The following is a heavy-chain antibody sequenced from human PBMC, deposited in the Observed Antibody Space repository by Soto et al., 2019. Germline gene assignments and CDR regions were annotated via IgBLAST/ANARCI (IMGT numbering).Heavy chain of an antibody. J-gene: IGHJ5*02. Sequence: GGSLRLSCAASGFAFSSYAMSWVRQAPGKGLEWVSAISGSGGSTYYADSVKGRFTISRDNSKNTLYLQMNSLRAEDTAVYYCAKDGGYTLNYYDSSGYRYNWFDPWGQGTPVTVSS. D-gene: IGHD3-22*01. CDR2: ISGSGGST. CDR3: AKDGGYTLNYYDSSGYRYNWFDP. V-gene: IGHV3-23*01. CDR1: GFAFSSYA.